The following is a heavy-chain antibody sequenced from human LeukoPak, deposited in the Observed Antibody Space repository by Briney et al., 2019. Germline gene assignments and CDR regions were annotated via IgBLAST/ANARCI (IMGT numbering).Heavy chain of an antibody. D-gene: IGHD2-15*01. J-gene: IGHJ4*02. V-gene: IGHV3-21*01. CDR3: AKDFGDSRSFDY. CDR2: ISSSSTYI. CDR1: EFTFNNYG. Sequence: GGSLRLSCAASEFTFNNYGMSWVRQAPGKGLEWVSSISSSSTYIFYADSVKGRFTISRDNSKNTLYLQINTLRPEDTAVYYCAKDFGDSRSFDYWGQGTLVTVSS.